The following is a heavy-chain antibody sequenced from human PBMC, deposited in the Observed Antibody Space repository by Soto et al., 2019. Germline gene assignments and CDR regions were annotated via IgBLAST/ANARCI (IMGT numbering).Heavy chain of an antibody. V-gene: IGHV2-5*02. CDR1: GFSLSTSGVG. CDR3: AHICIEGAVQTYGAFYI. J-gene: IGHJ3*02. CDR2: IYWDDDK. D-gene: IGHD2-15*01. Sequence: QITLKESGPTLVKPTQTLTLTCTFSGFSLSTSGVGVGWIRQPPGKALEWLALIYWDDDKRYSPSLKSRLTITQDTSKHQVVLTMTNMDPVDTATYFCAHICIEGAVQTYGAFYIWGQGTIVTVSS.